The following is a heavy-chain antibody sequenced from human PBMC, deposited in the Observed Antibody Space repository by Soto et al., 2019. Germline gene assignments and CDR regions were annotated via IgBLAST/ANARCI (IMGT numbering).Heavy chain of an antibody. J-gene: IGHJ4*02. CDR1: GFTFTGYY. V-gene: IGHV1-2*02. D-gene: IGHD1-26*01. CDR2: INPNTGDT. CDR3: ARESKGGNDY. Sequence: SVKVSCKTSGFTFTGYYLHWVRQAPGQGLEWMGWINPNTGDTNYEQKFQGRVTMTRDTSISTAYMELSRLRSDDTAVYYCARESKGGNDYWGQGSLVTVSS.